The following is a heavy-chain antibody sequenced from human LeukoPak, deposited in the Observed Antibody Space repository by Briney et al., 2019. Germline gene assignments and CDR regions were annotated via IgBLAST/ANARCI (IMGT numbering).Heavy chain of an antibody. CDR1: GFTFNTYC. J-gene: IGHJ4*02. CDR2: ISSSSSYI. CDR3: ARGGYYGDPHFDY. D-gene: IGHD4-17*01. Sequence: GGSLRLSCAASGFTFNTYCMSWVRQAPGKGLEWVSSISSSSSYIYYADSVKGRFTISRDNAKNSLYLQMNSLRAEDTAVYYCARGGYYGDPHFDYWGQGTLVTVSS. V-gene: IGHV3-21*04.